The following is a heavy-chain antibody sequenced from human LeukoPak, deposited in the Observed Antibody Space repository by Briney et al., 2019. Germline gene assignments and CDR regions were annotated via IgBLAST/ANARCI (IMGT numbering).Heavy chain of an antibody. CDR1: GYTFTSYG. CDR3: ARDRIMITFGGDNDAFDI. CDR2: IIPIFGTA. V-gene: IGHV1-69*06. Sequence: ASVKVSCKASGYTFTSYGISWVRQAPGQGLEWMGGIIPIFGTANYAQKFQGRVTITADKSTSTAYMELSSLRSEDTAVYYCARDRIMITFGGDNDAFDIWGQGTMVTVSS. J-gene: IGHJ3*02. D-gene: IGHD3-16*01.